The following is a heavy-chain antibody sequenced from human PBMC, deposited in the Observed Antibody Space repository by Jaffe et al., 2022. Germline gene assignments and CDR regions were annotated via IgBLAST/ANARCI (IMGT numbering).Heavy chain of an antibody. CDR2: ISSSSSYI. V-gene: IGHV3-21*01. CDR3: AKGLYYYGSGSYYNLRVYYFDY. D-gene: IGHD3-10*01. J-gene: IGHJ4*02. CDR1: GFTFSSYS. Sequence: EVQLVESGGGLVKPGGSLRLSCAASGFTFSSYSMNWVRQAPGKGLEWVSSISSSSSYIYYADSVKGRFTISRDNAKNSLYLQMNSLRAEDTAVYYCAKGLYYYGSGSYYNLRVYYFDYWGQGTLVTVSS.